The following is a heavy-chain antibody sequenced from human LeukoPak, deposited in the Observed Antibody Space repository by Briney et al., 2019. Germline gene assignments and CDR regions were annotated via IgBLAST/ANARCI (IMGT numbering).Heavy chain of an antibody. CDR3: AKDISGGDCPDY. V-gene: IGHV3-23*01. Sequence: GGSLRLSCAASGFTFSSYAMSWVRQAPGKGLDWVSSISGSGGSTYYADSVKGRFTISRDNSKNTVFLQMNSLSTEDTAVYYCAKDISGGDCPDYWGQGTLVTVSS. CDR1: GFTFSSYA. CDR2: ISGSGGST. J-gene: IGHJ4*02. D-gene: IGHD2-21*02.